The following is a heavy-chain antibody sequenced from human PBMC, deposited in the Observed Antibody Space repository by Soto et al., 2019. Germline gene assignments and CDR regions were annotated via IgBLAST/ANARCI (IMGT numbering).Heavy chain of an antibody. D-gene: IGHD2-15*01. V-gene: IGHV1-18*01. CDR3: ARVRYCSGGSCYKDAFDI. CDR1: GYTFTSYG. J-gene: IGHJ3*02. CDR2: ISAYNGNT. Sequence: ASVKVSCKASGYTFTSYGISCVRQAPGQGLEWMGWISAYNGNTNYAQKLQGRVTMTTDTSTSTAYMELRSLRSDDTAVYYCARVRYCSGGSCYKDAFDIWGQGTMVTVSS.